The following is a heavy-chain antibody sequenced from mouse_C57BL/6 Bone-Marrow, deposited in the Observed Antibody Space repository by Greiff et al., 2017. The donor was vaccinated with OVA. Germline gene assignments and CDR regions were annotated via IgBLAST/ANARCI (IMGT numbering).Heavy chain of an antibody. Sequence: VQGVESGAELARPGASVKLSCKASGYTFTSYGIRWVKQRTGQGLEWIGEIYPRSGNTYYNEKFKGKATLTADTSSSTAYMELRSLTSEDSAVNIGAREGATVVVPFDYWGQGTTLTVSS. J-gene: IGHJ2*01. D-gene: IGHD1-1*01. CDR2: IYPRSGNT. CDR3: AREGATVVVPFDY. CDR1: GYTFTSYG. V-gene: IGHV1-81*01.